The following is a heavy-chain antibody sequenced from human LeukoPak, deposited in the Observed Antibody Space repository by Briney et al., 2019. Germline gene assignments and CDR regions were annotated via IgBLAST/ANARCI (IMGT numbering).Heavy chain of an antibody. CDR2: ISSSSSTI. J-gene: IGHJ4*02. V-gene: IGHV3-48*02. CDR3: ARATDYYDSSGYYGFDY. CDR1: GFTFSSYS. Sequence: GGSLRLSCAASGFTFSSYSMNWVRQAPGKGLEWVSYISSSSSTIYYADSVKGRFTISRDNAKNPLYLQMNSLRDEDTAVYYCARATDYYDSSGYYGFDYWGQGTLVTVSS. D-gene: IGHD3-22*01.